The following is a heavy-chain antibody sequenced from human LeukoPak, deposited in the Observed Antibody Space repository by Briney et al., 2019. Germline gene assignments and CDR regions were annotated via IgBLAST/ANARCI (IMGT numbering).Heavy chain of an antibody. V-gene: IGHV3-21*01. D-gene: IGHD4-17*01. CDR3: ARDPSNYGDYFQYYFDY. Sequence: GGSLRLPCAASGFTFSSYSMNWVRQAPGKGLEWVSSISSSSSYIYYADSVKGRFTISRDNAKNSLYLQMNSLRAEDTAVYYCARDPSNYGDYFQYYFDYWGQGTLVTVSS. CDR1: GFTFSSYS. CDR2: ISSSSSYI. J-gene: IGHJ4*02.